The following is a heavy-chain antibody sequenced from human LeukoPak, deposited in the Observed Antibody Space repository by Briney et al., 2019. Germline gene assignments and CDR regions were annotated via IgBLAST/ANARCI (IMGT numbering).Heavy chain of an antibody. D-gene: IGHD3-22*01. Sequence: GGSLRLSCAASGFTLSSYAMGWVRQAPGKGLEWVSGISGSGGSTYYADSVKGRFTISRDNSKNTLYLQMNSLRAEDTAVYYCAKDRKNTMTVVGFDYWGQGTLVTVSS. J-gene: IGHJ4*02. CDR1: GFTLSSYA. V-gene: IGHV3-23*01. CDR3: AKDRKNTMTVVGFDY. CDR2: ISGSGGST.